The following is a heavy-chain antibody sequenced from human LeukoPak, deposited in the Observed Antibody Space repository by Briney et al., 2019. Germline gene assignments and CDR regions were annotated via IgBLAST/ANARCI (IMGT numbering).Heavy chain of an antibody. Sequence: PGRSLRLSCAASGFTFDDYAMRWVRQAPGKGLEWVSGISWNSGSIGYADSVKGRFTNSRDNAKNSLYLQMNSLRAEDTALYYCAKDAAGFHAGYYYYYMDVWGKGTTVTVSS. D-gene: IGHD3-10*01. CDR2: ISWNSGSI. CDR3: AKDAAGFHAGYYYYYMDV. J-gene: IGHJ6*03. CDR1: GFTFDDYA. V-gene: IGHV3-9*01.